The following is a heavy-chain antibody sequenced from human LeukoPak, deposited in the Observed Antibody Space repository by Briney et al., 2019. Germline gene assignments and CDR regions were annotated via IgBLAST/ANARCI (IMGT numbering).Heavy chain of an antibody. CDR1: SGSVRDGSDY. CDR2: IYSSGIT. CDR3: ARGRVVGATSGADY. V-gene: IGHV4-61*02. Sequence: PSETLSLTCTVSSGSVRDGSDYWSWIRQPAGKGLEWIGRIYSSGITNYSPSLKSRVAMSLDTAKNQFSLNLTSVTAADTAVYYCARGRVVGATSGADYWGQGTLVTVSS. J-gene: IGHJ4*02. D-gene: IGHD1-26*01.